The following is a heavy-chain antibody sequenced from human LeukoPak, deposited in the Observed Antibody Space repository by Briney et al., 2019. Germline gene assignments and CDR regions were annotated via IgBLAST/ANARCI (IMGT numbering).Heavy chain of an antibody. D-gene: IGHD1-26*01. CDR1: GFTFSSYA. J-gene: IGHJ6*03. CDR2: ISGSGGST. V-gene: IGHV3-23*01. CDR3: AKDQGSIVGARYYYYYMDV. Sequence: GGSLRLSCAASGFTFSSYAMSWVRQAPGKGLEWVSAISGSGGSTYYADSVKGRFTISRDNSKNTLYLQMNSLRAEDTAVYYCAKDQGSIVGARYYYYYMDVWGKGTTVTVSS.